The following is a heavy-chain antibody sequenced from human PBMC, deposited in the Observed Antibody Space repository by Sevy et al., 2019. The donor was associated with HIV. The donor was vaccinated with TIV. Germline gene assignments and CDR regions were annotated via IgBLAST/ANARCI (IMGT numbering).Heavy chain of an antibody. D-gene: IGHD2-21*01. CDR2: IGTAAVVT. CDR3: ARCPGHYSLAY. Sequence: VGSLRLSCAASGFTFNTDSLIWVRQTPGKGLEWLSFIGTAAVVTNYADSVKGRFTISRDNAKNPLSLQMNSLRDEETAVYYCARCPGHYSLAYWGQGTLVTVSS. V-gene: IGHV3-48*02. CDR1: GFTFNTDS. J-gene: IGHJ4*02.